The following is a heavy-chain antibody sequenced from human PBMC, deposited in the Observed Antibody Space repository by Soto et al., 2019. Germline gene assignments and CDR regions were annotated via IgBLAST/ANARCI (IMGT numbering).Heavy chain of an antibody. V-gene: IGHV3-30*18. CDR2: ISYDGSNK. D-gene: IGHD4-17*01. Sequence: PGGSLRLSCAASGFTFSSYGMHWVRQAPGKGLEWVAVISYDGSNKYYADSVKGRFTISRDNSKNTLYLQMNSLRAEDTAVYYCAKEDSFGYGDFILDYWGQGTLVTVSS. CDR1: GFTFSSYG. J-gene: IGHJ4*02. CDR3: AKEDSFGYGDFILDY.